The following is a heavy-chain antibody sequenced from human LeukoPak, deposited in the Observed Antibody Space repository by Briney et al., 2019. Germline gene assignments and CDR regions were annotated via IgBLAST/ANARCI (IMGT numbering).Heavy chain of an antibody. CDR1: GGSISSYY. CDR2: IYYSGST. V-gene: IGHV4-59*08. J-gene: IGHJ2*01. CDR3: ARHSTGETASDL. D-gene: IGHD7-27*01. Sequence: XETLPLTCTVSGGSISSYYWSWIRQPPGKGLEWIGYIYYSGSTNYNPSLKSRVTISVDTSKNQFSLKLSSVTAADTAVYYCARHSTGETASDLWGRGTLVTVPS.